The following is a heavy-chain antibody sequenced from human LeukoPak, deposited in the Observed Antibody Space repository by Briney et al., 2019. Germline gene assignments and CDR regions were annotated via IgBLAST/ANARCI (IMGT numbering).Heavy chain of an antibody. CDR2: VYSGDYT. CDR1: GVTVSSNY. CDR3: ATSLFRSGTYYSGAFDI. Sequence: GGSLRLSCAAYGVTVSSNYINWVRQAPGKGLEWVLVVYSGDYTHYADSVKGRFTISRDNSKNTLFLQMNSLRAEDTAVYCCATSLFRSGTYYSGAFDIWGRGTMVTVSS. V-gene: IGHV3-66*01. J-gene: IGHJ3*02. D-gene: IGHD3-10*01.